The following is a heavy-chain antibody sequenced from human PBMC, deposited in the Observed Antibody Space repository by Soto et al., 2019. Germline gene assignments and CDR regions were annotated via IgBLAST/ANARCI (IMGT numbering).Heavy chain of an antibody. D-gene: IGHD3-10*01. V-gene: IGHV1-8*01. Sequence: RASVKVSCKASGYTFTSYDINWVRQATGQGLEWMGWMNPNSGNTGYAQKFQGRVTMTGNTSTSTAYMELSSLRSEDTAVYYCARGAGDLGEDYRGQGTLVTVSS. J-gene: IGHJ4*02. CDR1: GYTFTSYD. CDR3: ARGAGDLGEDY. CDR2: MNPNSGNT.